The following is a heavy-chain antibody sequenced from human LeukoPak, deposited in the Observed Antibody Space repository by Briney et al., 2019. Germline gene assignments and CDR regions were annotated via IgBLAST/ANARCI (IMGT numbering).Heavy chain of an antibody. V-gene: IGHV4-61*08. Sequence: PSETLSLTCTVSGGSISSGGYYWSWIRQPPGKGLEWIGYIYYSGSTNYNPSLKSRVTISVDTSKNQFSLKLSSVTAADTAVYYCARLAVTRLPYFDYWGQGALVTVSS. CDR2: IYYSGST. CDR1: GGSISSGGYY. J-gene: IGHJ4*02. D-gene: IGHD2-21*02. CDR3: ARLAVTRLPYFDY.